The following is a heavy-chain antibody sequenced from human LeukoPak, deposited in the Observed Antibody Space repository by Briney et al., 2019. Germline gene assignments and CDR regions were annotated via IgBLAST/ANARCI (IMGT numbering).Heavy chain of an antibody. D-gene: IGHD1-1*01. CDR2: IIPIFGTA. Sequence: GSSVKVSCKASGGTFSSYAISWVRQAPGQGLEWMGGIIPIFGTANYAQKFQGRVTITTDESTSTAYMELSSLRSEDTAVYYCARGPTERDYYYYYYMDVCGKGTTVTVSS. J-gene: IGHJ6*03. V-gene: IGHV1-69*05. CDR3: ARGPTERDYYYYYYMDV. CDR1: GGTFSSYA.